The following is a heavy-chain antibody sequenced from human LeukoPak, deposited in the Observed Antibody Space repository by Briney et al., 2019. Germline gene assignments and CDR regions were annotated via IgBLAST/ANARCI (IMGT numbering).Heavy chain of an antibody. CDR1: GFTFSSYA. CDR2: ISGSGGST. V-gene: IGHV3-23*01. CDR3: SKDISPYSSSRAFDY. J-gene: IGHJ4*02. D-gene: IGHD6-13*01. Sequence: PGGSLRLSCAASGFTFSSYAMSWLRQAPGKGLEWVSAISGSGGSTYYADSMKGRFTISRDNSKNTLYLQMNTLRAKDTAVYYCSKDISPYSSSRAFDYSGQGTLVTVSS.